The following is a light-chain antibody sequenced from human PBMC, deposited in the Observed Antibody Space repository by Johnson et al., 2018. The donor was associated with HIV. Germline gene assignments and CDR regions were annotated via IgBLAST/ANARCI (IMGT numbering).Light chain of an antibody. V-gene: IGLV1-51*01. CDR2: DNN. J-gene: IGLJ1*01. Sequence: HSVLTQPPSVSAAPGQKVTISCSGSSSNIGNNYVSWYQQLPGTAPKLLIYDNNKRPSGIPDRFSGSKSGTSATLGITGLRTGDEADYYCGTWDSGLSGGLYLFGPGTKVTVL. CDR3: GTWDSGLSGGLYL. CDR1: SSNIGNNY.